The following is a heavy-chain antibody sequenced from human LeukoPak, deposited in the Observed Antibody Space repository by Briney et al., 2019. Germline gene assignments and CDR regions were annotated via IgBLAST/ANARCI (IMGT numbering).Heavy chain of an antibody. J-gene: IGHJ3*02. CDR2: IYYSGST. V-gene: IGHV4-31*03. CDR3: ARGYGSGSPLDAFDI. CDR1: GGSISSSSYY. D-gene: IGHD3-10*01. Sequence: SETLSLTCTVSGGSISSSSYYWGWIRQHPGKGLEWIGYIYYSGSTYYNPSLKSRVTISVDTSKNQFSLKLSSVTAADTAVYYCARGYGSGSPLDAFDIWGQGTMVTVSS.